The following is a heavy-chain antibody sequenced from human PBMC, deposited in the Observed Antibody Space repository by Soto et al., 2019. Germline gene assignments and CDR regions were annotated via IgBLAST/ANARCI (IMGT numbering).Heavy chain of an antibody. D-gene: IGHD3-9*01. CDR3: VKLTDY. Sequence: PGGSLRLSCSACGFTFSTYDVHWVRQAPAKGLEFVAGISPNGAATYYADSVKGRSTIPRDNSKNTLYLQMSSLTPDDTAVYYCVKLTDYWGRGTLVTVSS. V-gene: IGHV3-64D*06. CDR1: GFTFSTYD. J-gene: IGHJ4*02. CDR2: ISPNGAAT.